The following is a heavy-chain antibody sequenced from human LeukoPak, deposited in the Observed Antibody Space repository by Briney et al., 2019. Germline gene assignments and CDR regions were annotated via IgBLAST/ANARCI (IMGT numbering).Heavy chain of an antibody. J-gene: IGHJ4*02. CDR3: ARYRHLGY. Sequence: PGGSLRLSCADSGFTFSGYWMNWVRQAPGKGLEWVANINQNGGEKYYVDSVKGRFTISRDNGKNLLYLQMNSLRAEDTAVYYCARYRHLGYWGQGTLVTVSS. V-gene: IGHV3-7*01. CDR1: GFTFSGYW. CDR2: INQNGGEK.